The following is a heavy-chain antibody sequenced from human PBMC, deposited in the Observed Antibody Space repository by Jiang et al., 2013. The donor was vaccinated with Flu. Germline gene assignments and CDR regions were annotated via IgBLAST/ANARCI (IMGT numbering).Heavy chain of an antibody. CDR1: GGSISSYY. Sequence: GPGLVKPSETLSLTCTVSGGSISSYYWSWIRQPPGKGLEWIGYIYYSGSTNYNPSLKSRVTISVDTSKNQFSLKLSSVTAADTAVYYCARAHYYDSSGYYYGPNLLFDYWGQGTLVTVSS. D-gene: IGHD3-22*01. CDR2: IYYSGST. V-gene: IGHV4-59*01. J-gene: IGHJ4*02. CDR3: ARAHYYDSSGYYYGPNLLFDY.